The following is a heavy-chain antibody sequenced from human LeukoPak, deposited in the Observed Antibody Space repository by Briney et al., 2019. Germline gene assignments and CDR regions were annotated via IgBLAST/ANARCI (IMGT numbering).Heavy chain of an antibody. D-gene: IGHD1-26*01. V-gene: IGHV3-30-3*01. CDR2: ISYDGSNK. Sequence: PGRSLRLSCAASGLAFSTYAMHWVRQAPGKGLEWVAVISYDGSNKYYADSVKGRFTISRDNSKNTLYLQMNSLRAEDTAVYYCARVILQWELQEAWGYWGQGTLVTVSS. CDR1: GLAFSTYA. CDR3: ARVILQWELQEAWGY. J-gene: IGHJ4*02.